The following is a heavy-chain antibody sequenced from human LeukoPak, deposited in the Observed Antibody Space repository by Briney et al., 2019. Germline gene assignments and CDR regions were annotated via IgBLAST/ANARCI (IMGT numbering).Heavy chain of an antibody. D-gene: IGHD3-10*01. V-gene: IGHV1-46*01. CDR3: ARDGSGSSRKEKDYYYYGMDV. CDR2: INPSGGST. Sequence: ASVKVSCKASGYTFTSYYMHWVRQAPGQGLEWMGIINPSGGSTSYAQKFQGRVTMTRDTSTSTVYMELSSLGSGDAAVYYCARDGSGSSRKEKDYYYYGMDVWGQGTTVTVSS. J-gene: IGHJ6*02. CDR1: GYTFTSYY.